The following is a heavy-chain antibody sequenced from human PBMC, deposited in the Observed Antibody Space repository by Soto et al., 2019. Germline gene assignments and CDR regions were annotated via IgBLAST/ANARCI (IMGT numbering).Heavy chain of an antibody. CDR1: GYTFTSYG. Sequence: QVQLVQSGAEVKKPGASVKVSCKASGYTFTSYGISWVRQAPGQGLEWMGWISAYNGNTNYAQKLQGRVTMTTDTSTSTAYMEVRSLRSDDTAVYYCARVRGDIVVVPAATTYYYYGMDVWCQGTTVTVSS. CDR2: ISAYNGNT. CDR3: ARVRGDIVVVPAATTYYYYGMDV. D-gene: IGHD2-2*01. J-gene: IGHJ6*02. V-gene: IGHV1-18*01.